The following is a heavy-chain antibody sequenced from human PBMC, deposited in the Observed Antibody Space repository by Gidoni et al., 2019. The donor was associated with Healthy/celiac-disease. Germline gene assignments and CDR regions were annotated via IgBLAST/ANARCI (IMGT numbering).Heavy chain of an antibody. CDR2: ISSSSSYT. J-gene: IGHJ4*02. V-gene: IGHV3-11*05. D-gene: IGHD5-18*01. Sequence: QVQLVESVGGLVKPGGSLRLSCAASGFTFSDYYMSWIRQAPGQGREWVAYISSSSSYTKYADSVKGRFTITRENAKNSLYLQMNSLRAEDTAVYYCARDGAAMVDYWGQGTLVTVSS. CDR1: GFTFSDYY. CDR3: ARDGAAMVDY.